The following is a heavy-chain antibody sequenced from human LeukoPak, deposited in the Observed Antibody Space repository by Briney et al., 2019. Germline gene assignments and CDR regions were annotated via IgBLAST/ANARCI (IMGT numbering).Heavy chain of an antibody. CDR3: ARVRDYVWGSYRS. D-gene: IGHD3-16*02. CDR1: GYTFTDYY. Sequence: ASVKVSCKASGYTFTDYYMHWVRQAPGQGLEWMGWINPNSGGTNYAQNFQGRVTMTRDTSISTAYMELSRLRSDDTAVYYCARVRDYVWGSYRSWGQGTLVTVSS. V-gene: IGHV1-2*02. J-gene: IGHJ4*02. CDR2: INPNSGGT.